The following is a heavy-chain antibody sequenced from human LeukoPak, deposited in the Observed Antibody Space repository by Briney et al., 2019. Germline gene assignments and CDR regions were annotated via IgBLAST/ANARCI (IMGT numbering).Heavy chain of an antibody. Sequence: GGSLRLSCAASGFTVSSNYMSWVRQAPGKGLEWVSVIYSGGSTYYADSVKGRFTISRDNSKNTLYLQMNSLRAEDTAVYYCAKDSHYYGSGSYRGSLPPREGYYFDYWGQGTLVTVSS. CDR2: IYSGGST. CDR1: GFTVSSNY. J-gene: IGHJ4*02. CDR3: AKDSHYYGSGSYRGSLPPREGYYFDY. D-gene: IGHD3-10*01. V-gene: IGHV3-53*05.